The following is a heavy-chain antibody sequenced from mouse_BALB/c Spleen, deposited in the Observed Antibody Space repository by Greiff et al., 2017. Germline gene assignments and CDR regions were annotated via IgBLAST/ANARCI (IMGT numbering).Heavy chain of an antibody. CDR3: ARQRTGTRYFDV. CDR1: GFTFSSYA. Sequence: DVMLVESGGGLVKPGGSLKLSCAASGFTFSSYAMSWVRQTPEKRLEWVATISSGGSYTYYPDSVKGRFTISRDNAKNTLYLQMSSLRSEDTAMYYCARQRTGTRYFDVWGAGTTVTVSS. V-gene: IGHV5-9-3*01. D-gene: IGHD4-1*01. CDR2: ISSGGSYT. J-gene: IGHJ1*01.